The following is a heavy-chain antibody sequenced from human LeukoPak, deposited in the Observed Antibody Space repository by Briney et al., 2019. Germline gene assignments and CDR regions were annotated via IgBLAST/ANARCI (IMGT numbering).Heavy chain of an antibody. CDR2: VRYDGGNE. CDR1: GFTFSNYA. J-gene: IGHJ4*02. Sequence: PGGSLRLSCAASGFTFSNYAMHWVRQAPGKGLEWVAFVRYDGGNEYYEASVKGRFTISRDNSKNTLYLQMNSLRAEDTAVYYCASRRYSNPYGLQKSDHYFDYWGQGTLVTVSS. D-gene: IGHD4-11*01. CDR3: ASRRYSNPYGLQKSDHYFDY. V-gene: IGHV3-30*02.